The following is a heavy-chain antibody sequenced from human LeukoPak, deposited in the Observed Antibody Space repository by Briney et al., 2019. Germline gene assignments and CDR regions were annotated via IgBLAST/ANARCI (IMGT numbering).Heavy chain of an antibody. CDR3: ARHHESYSGSYGYYYYYMDV. Sequence: GESLKISCKGSGYSFTSYWIGWVRQMPGKGLEWMGIIYPGDSDTRYSPSFQGQVTISADKSISTAYLQWSSLKASDTAMYYCARHHESYSGSYGYYYYYMDVWGKGTTVTVSS. V-gene: IGHV5-51*01. CDR1: GYSFTSYW. CDR2: IYPGDSDT. D-gene: IGHD1-26*01. J-gene: IGHJ6*03.